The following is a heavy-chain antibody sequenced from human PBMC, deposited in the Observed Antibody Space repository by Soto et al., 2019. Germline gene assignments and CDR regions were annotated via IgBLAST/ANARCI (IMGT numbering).Heavy chain of an antibody. J-gene: IGHJ4*02. D-gene: IGHD3-3*01. CDR2: SSDSGGST. V-gene: IGHV3-23*01. CDR3: ARCPGENCARITVFGEVGECFDY. Sequence: EVQLLESGGGLVQPGGSLRLSCVASGFTFNNYGMRWVRQAPGKGREWVSSSSDSGGSTYYGDSVKGRFTISRDNSKNSLHLQRHSRRGADTAVYYFARCPGENCARITVFGEVGECFDYWCQGTLVTVSS. CDR1: GFTFNNYG.